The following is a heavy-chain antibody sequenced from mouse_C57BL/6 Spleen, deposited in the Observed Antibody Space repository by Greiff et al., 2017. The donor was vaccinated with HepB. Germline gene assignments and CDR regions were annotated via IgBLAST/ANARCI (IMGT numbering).Heavy chain of an antibody. CDR3: TRDDIYSWYFDV. Sequence: EVQLVESGEGLVKPGGSLKLSCAASGFTFSSYAMSWVRQTPEKRLEWVAYISSGGDYIYYADTVKGRFTISRDNARNTLYLQMSSLKSEDTAMYYCTRDDIYSWYFDVWGTGTTVTVSS. J-gene: IGHJ1*03. CDR2: ISSGGDYI. D-gene: IGHD2-1*01. V-gene: IGHV5-9-1*02. CDR1: GFTFSSYA.